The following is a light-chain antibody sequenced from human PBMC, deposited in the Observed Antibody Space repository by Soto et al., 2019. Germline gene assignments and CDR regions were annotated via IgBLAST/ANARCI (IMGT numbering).Light chain of an antibody. CDR1: QSVLYSSNNKNY. CDR3: QQYYSTPPL. Sequence: DIVMTQSPDSLAVSLGERATINCKSSQSVLYSSNNKNYLAWYQQKPGQPPKLLIYWASTRESGVPDRFSGSGSGTDFTLTISSLQAEDVAVYYCQQYYSTPPLFGQGIKVEIK. V-gene: IGKV4-1*01. J-gene: IGKJ1*01. CDR2: WAS.